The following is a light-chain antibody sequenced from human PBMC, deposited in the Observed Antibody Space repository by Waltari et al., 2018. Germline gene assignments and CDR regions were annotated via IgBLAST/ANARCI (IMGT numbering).Light chain of an antibody. J-gene: IGKJ3*01. CDR1: QSLSSW. CDR3: QQYNSSLFT. V-gene: IGKV1-5*03. Sequence: DIQMTQSPSTLSASVGDRVTITCRASQSLSSWLAWYQQKPGKAPKVLIYKASSLASGVASRFGGSGSGTEFTLTISSLQPDDFATYYCQQYNSSLFTFGPGTKVDIK. CDR2: KAS.